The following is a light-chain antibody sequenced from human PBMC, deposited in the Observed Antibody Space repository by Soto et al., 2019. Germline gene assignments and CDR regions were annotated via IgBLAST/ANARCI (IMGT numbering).Light chain of an antibody. CDR2: EVS. J-gene: IGLJ1*01. Sequence: ALTQPPSASGSPGQSVTISCTGTSSDVGGYNYVSWYQQHPGKAPKLMISEVSKRPSGVPDRFSGSKSGNTASLTVSGLQAEDEADYYCSSYAGSFYVFGTGTKVTVL. CDR3: SSYAGSFYV. CDR1: SSDVGGYNY. V-gene: IGLV2-8*01.